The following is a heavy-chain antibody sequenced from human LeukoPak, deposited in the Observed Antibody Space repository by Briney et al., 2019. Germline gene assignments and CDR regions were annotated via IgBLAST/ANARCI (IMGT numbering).Heavy chain of an antibody. CDR1: GFTVSSNY. CDR3: ARAGGLGYSYGLRFDY. D-gene: IGHD5-18*01. J-gene: IGHJ4*02. V-gene: IGHV3-66*02. Sequence: GGSLRLSCAASGFTVSSNYMSWVRQAPGKGLEWVSVIYSGGSTYYADSVKGRFTISRDNSENTLYLQMNSLRAEDTAVYYCARAGGLGYSYGLRFDYWGQGTLVTVSS. CDR2: IYSGGST.